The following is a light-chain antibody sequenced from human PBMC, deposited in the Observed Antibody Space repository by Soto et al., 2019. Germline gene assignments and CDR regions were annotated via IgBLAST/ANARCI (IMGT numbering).Light chain of an antibody. CDR3: QSYDSSLSGFYV. CDR2: GNS. J-gene: IGLJ1*01. Sequence: QSVLTQPPPVSWAPGQRGTISCTWSSSKIGAGYDVHWYQQLPGTAPKLLIYGNSNRPSGVPDRFSGSKSGTSASLAITGLQAEDEADYYCQSYDSSLSGFYVFGTGTKVTVL. CDR1: SSKIGAGYD. V-gene: IGLV1-40*01.